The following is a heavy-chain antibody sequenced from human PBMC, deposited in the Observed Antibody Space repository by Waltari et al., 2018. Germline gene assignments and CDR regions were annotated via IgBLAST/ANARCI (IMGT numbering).Heavy chain of an antibody. J-gene: IGHJ4*02. CDR2: IKQDVSEK. V-gene: IGHV3-7*01. Sequence: EVQLVESGGGLVQPGGSLRLSCAASGFPFSNYWMTWVRQATGKGLEWVASIKQDVSEKYYVDSVKGRFTFSRDNAKKSLYLQMNSLRVEDTAVYYCARDAVRRFDYWGQGTLVTVSS. CDR3: ARDAVRRFDY. CDR1: GFPFSNYW. D-gene: IGHD6-19*01.